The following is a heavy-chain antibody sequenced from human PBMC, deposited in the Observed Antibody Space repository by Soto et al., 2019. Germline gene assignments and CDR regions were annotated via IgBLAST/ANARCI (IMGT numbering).Heavy chain of an antibody. CDR3: ARGGEIQWLVQDYYYGMDG. D-gene: IGHD6-19*01. Sequence: PSETLSLTCAVPGGSISSGSYYWGWIRQPPGKGLEWIGSVYYSGNTYYNPSLKSRVAISVDTSKNQFSLKLSSVTAADTAVYYCARGGEIQWLVQDYYYGMDGWGEGSTVTVSA. CDR2: VYYSGNT. CDR1: GGSISSGSYY. V-gene: IGHV4-39*01. J-gene: IGHJ6*04.